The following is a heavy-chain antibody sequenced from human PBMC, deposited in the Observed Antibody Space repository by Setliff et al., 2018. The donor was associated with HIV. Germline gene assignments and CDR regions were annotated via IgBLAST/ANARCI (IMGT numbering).Heavy chain of an antibody. D-gene: IGHD6-19*01. Sequence: SETLSLTCTVSGGSVASGHYYWGWIRQAPGKGLEWIGNILDGRVTFFNPSLRGRVTISVDASKNQVSLKLRSVTAADSAVYHCARPHSGRGGGAYFDPWGQGILVTVSS. CDR3: ARPHSGRGGGAYFDP. J-gene: IGHJ5*02. CDR1: GGSVASGHYY. V-gene: IGHV4-39*01. CDR2: ILDGRVT.